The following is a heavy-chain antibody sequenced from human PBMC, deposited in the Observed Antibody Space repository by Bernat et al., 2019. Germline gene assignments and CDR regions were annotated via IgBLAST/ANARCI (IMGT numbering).Heavy chain of an antibody. J-gene: IGHJ5*02. CDR3: ARDRGVTFQLPNWFDP. CDR1: GGTFSSYA. V-gene: IGHV1-69*04. D-gene: IGHD3-10*01. Sequence: QVQLVQSGAEVKKPGSSVKVSCKASGGTFSSYAISWVRQAPGQGLEWMGRIIPILGIANYAQKFQGRVTITADKSTSTAYMELSSLRSEDTAVYYCARDRGVTFQLPNWFDPWGQGTLVTVSS. CDR2: IIPILGIA.